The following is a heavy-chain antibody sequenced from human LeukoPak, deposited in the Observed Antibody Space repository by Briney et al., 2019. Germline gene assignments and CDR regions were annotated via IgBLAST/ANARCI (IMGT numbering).Heavy chain of an antibody. J-gene: IGHJ4*02. Sequence: GGSLRLSCAASGFTFSSFAMSWVRQAPGKGLEWVSAMSGSDGRTYYADSVKGRFTISRDNSKNTLYLQMNSLRAEDTAVYYCAKGYYGSGSYPTLDNWGQGTLVTVSS. CDR1: GFTFSSFA. CDR3: AKGYYGSGSYPTLDN. D-gene: IGHD3-10*01. CDR2: MSGSDGRT. V-gene: IGHV3-23*01.